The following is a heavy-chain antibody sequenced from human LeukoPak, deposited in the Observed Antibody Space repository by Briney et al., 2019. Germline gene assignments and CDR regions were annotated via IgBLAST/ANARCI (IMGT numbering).Heavy chain of an antibody. CDR2: IIPILGIA. CDR1: GGTFSSYA. Sequence: ASVKVSCKASGGTFSSYAISWVRQAPGQGLEWMGRIIPILGIANYAQKFQGRVTITADKSTSTAYMELSSLRSEDTAVYYCARVGDYGDYADYWGQGTLVTVSS. J-gene: IGHJ4*02. CDR3: ARVGDYGDYADY. D-gene: IGHD4-17*01. V-gene: IGHV1-69*04.